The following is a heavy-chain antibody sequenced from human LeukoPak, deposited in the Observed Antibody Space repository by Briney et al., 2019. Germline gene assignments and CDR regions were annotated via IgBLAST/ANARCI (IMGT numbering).Heavy chain of an antibody. D-gene: IGHD2-15*01. CDR1: GGSFSGYY. Sequence: SETLSLTCAVYGGSFSGYYWSWIRQPPGKGLEWIGEINHSGSTNYNPSLKSRVTISVDTSKNQFSLKLSSVTAADTAVYYCARVRRYCSGGSRYSYGMDVWGKGTTVTVSS. J-gene: IGHJ6*04. V-gene: IGHV4-34*01. CDR2: INHSGST. CDR3: ARVRRYCSGGSRYSYGMDV.